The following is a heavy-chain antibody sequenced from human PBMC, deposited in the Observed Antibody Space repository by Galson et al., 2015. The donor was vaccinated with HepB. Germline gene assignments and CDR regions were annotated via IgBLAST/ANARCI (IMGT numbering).Heavy chain of an antibody. CDR3: AKQDFGD. J-gene: IGHJ4*02. CDR2: ISSSSSTI. D-gene: IGHD4-17*01. Sequence: SLRLSCAASGFTFSSYSMNWVRQAPGKGLEWVSYISSSSSTIYYADSVKGRFTVSRDNSKNTLYLQMNSLRAEDSAVFYCAKQDFGDWGQGTLVTVSS. CDR1: GFTFSSYS. V-gene: IGHV3-48*01.